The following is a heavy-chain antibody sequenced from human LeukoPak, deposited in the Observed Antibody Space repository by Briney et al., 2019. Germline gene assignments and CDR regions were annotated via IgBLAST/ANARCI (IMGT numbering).Heavy chain of an antibody. J-gene: IGHJ4*02. CDR3: ARVNYYDFSALDY. D-gene: IGHD3-3*01. CDR1: GFIFNNYL. CDR2: ISGGGNST. Sequence: GGSLRLSCAASGFIFNNYLMTWVRQAPGKGLEWVSTISGGGNSTYHADSVKGRFSISRDNSKNTLYLQMNSLRAEDTAVYYCARVNYYDFSALDYWGQGTLVTVSS. V-gene: IGHV3-23*01.